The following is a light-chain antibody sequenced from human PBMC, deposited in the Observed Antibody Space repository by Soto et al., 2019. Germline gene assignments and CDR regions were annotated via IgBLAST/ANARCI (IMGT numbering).Light chain of an antibody. CDR1: QSISSW. CDR3: QQYNSYPRT. V-gene: IGKV1-5*01. CDR2: DAS. J-gene: IGKJ1*01. Sequence: DIQMTQSPSTLSASVGDRVTITCRASQSISSWLAWYQQKPGKAPKLLIYDASSLEGGVPSRFSGSGSGTEFTLTISSLQTDDFATYYCQQYNSYPRTFGQGTKVDIK.